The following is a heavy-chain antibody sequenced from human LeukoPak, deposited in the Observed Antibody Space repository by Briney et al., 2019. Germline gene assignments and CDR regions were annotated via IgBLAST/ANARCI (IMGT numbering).Heavy chain of an antibody. V-gene: IGHV1-18*01. CDR1: GHTFTSYG. Sequence: ASVKVSCKASGHTFTSYGISWVRQAPGQGLEWMGWISAYNGNTNYAQKLQGRVTMTTDTSTSTAYMELRSLRSDDTAVYYCARGFFGSGPLHWFDPWGQGTLVTVSS. D-gene: IGHD3-10*01. CDR3: ARGFFGSGPLHWFDP. CDR2: ISAYNGNT. J-gene: IGHJ5*02.